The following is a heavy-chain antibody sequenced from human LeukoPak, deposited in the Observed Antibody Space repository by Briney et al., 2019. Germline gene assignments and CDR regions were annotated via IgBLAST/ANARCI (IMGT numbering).Heavy chain of an antibody. CDR2: IIPIFGTA. D-gene: IGHD1-26*01. Sequence: GASVKVSCKASGGTFSSYAISWVRQAPGQGLEWMGGIIPIFGTANYAQKSQGRVTITADESTSTAYMELSSLRSEDTAVYYCARDREVGATIFDYWGQGTLVTVSS. CDR3: ARDREVGATIFDY. J-gene: IGHJ4*02. V-gene: IGHV1-69*13. CDR1: GGTFSSYA.